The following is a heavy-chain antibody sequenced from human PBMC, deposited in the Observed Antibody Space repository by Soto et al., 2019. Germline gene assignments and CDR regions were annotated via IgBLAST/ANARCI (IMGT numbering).Heavy chain of an antibody. CDR3: ARRYVAGLDV. CDR2: ISSSGSTI. Sequence: GGSLRLSCAASGFTFSDYYMSWIRQAPGKGLEWVSYISSSGSTIYYADSVKGRFTISRDKSISTAYLQWSSLKASDTAMYYCARRYVAGLDVWGQGTTVTVSS. CDR1: GFTFSDYY. D-gene: IGHD5-12*01. V-gene: IGHV3-11*01. J-gene: IGHJ6*02.